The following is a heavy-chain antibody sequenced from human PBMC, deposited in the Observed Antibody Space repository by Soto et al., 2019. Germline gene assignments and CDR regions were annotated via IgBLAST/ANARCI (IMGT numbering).Heavy chain of an antibody. J-gene: IGHJ4*02. D-gene: IGHD3-10*01. CDR3: ASDLDGSGSYYTDY. Sequence: QVQLVQSGAEVKKPGASVKVSCKASGYTFSNYGISWVRQAPGQGLEWMGWISAWGNTNYAQKLQGRVTMTTDTSASTAFMELRSLRSDDTAMYFCASDLDGSGSYYTDYWGQGTLVTVSS. CDR2: ISAWGNT. V-gene: IGHV1-18*04. CDR1: GYTFSNYG.